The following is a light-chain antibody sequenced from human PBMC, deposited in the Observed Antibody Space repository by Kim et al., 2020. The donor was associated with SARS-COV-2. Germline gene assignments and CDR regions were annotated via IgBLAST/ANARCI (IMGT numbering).Light chain of an antibody. CDR2: QDT. CDR3: QAWDDNKVG. V-gene: IGLV3-1*01. J-gene: IGLJ2*01. Sequence: SYELTQPPSVSVSPGQTASITCSGDKLGDKYACWYQQRPGQSPVVVIYQDTKRPSGIPERFSGSNSGNTATLTISGTQAMDEADYYCQAWDDNKVGFGGGTQLTVL. CDR1: KLGDKY.